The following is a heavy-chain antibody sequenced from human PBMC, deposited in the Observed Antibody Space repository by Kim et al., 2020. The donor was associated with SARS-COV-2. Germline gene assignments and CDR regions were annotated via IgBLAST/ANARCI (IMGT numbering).Heavy chain of an antibody. V-gene: IGHV4-31*03. CDR2: IYYSGST. CDR3: ARHYGGKGRNWFDP. D-gene: IGHD4-17*01. Sequence: SETLSLTCTVSGGSISSGGYYWSWIRQHPGKGLEWIGYIYYSGSTYYNPSLKSRVTISVDTSKNQFSLKLSSVTAADTAVYYCARHYGGKGRNWFDPWGQGTLVTVSS. CDR1: GGSISSGGYY. J-gene: IGHJ5*02.